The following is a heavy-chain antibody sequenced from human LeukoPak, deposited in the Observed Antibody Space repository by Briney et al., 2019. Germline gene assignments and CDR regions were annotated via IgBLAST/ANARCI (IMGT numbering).Heavy chain of an antibody. CDR1: GFTFSSYA. Sequence: GGSLRLSCAASGFTFSSYAMSWVRQVPGKGLEWVSAISGSGGSTYYADSVKGRFTISRDNSKNTLYLQMNSLRAEDTAVYYCANAALKYCSGGSCYFSDRWGQGTLVTVSS. CDR2: ISGSGGST. J-gene: IGHJ5*02. D-gene: IGHD2-15*01. CDR3: ANAALKYCSGGSCYFSDR. V-gene: IGHV3-23*01.